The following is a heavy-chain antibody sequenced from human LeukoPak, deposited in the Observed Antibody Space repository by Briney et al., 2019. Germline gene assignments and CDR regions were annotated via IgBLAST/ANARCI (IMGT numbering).Heavy chain of an antibody. CDR1: GFTFSSYG. Sequence: PGGSLRLSCAASGFTFSSYGMHWVRQAPGKGLEWVAVISYDGSNKYYADSVKGRFTISRDNSKNTLYLEMNSLRAEDTAVYYCARGGGMLELSYGTKPPYYFDYWGQGTLVTVSS. CDR2: ISYDGSNK. D-gene: IGHD5-18*01. J-gene: IGHJ4*02. V-gene: IGHV3-30*03. CDR3: ARGGGMLELSYGTKPPYYFDY.